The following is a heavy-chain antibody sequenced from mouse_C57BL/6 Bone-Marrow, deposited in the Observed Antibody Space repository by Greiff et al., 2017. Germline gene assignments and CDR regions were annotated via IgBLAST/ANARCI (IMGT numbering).Heavy chain of an antibody. CDR2: IDPGTGGT. J-gene: IGHJ3*01. CDR3: TRIWYGSSSFAY. Sequence: QVQLQQSGAELVRPGASVTLSCKASGYTFTDYEMHWVKQTPVHGLEWIGAIDPGTGGTAYNQKFKGKAILTPDKSSRTAYMERRSLASEDSAVYYCTRIWYGSSSFAYWGQGTLVTVSA. CDR1: GYTFTDYE. V-gene: IGHV1-15*01. D-gene: IGHD1-1*01.